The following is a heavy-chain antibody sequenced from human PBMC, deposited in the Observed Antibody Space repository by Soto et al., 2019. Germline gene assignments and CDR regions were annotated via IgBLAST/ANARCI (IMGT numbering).Heavy chain of an antibody. CDR3: ARDVRKSYPFDY. J-gene: IGHJ4*02. CDR2: TNPNSGGT. Sequence: EASVKVSCKASGYTFTGYYMHWVRQAPGQGLEWMGWTNPNSGGTNYAQKFQGRVTMTRDTSISTAYMELSRLRSDDTAVYYCARDVRKSYPFDYWGQGTLVTVSS. V-gene: IGHV1-2*02. D-gene: IGHD1-26*01. CDR1: GYTFTGYY.